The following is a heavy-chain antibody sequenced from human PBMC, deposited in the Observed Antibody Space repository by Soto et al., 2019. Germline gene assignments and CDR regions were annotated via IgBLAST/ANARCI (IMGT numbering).Heavy chain of an antibody. J-gene: IGHJ4*02. CDR3: ARGSNSSGGPYYFDY. CDR1: GGSISSSNW. CDR2: IYHSGST. D-gene: IGHD2-15*01. Sequence: QVQLQESGPGLVKPSGTLSLTCAVSGGSISSSNWWSWVRQPPGKGLEWIGEIYHSGSTNYNPSLKSRVTISVDTSKNQFSLKLSSVTAADTAVYYCARGSNSSGGPYYFDYWGQGTLVTVSS. V-gene: IGHV4-4*02.